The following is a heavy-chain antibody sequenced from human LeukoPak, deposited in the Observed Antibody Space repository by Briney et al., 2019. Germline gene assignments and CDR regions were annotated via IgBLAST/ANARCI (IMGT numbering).Heavy chain of an antibody. CDR2: IKQDGSEK. CDR3: ARETYSSGWYYVDY. CDR1: GFTFSGYW. V-gene: IGHV3-7*01. Sequence: GGSLRLSCAASGFTFSGYWMSWVRQAPGKGLEWVANIKQDGSEKYYVDSVKGRFTISRDNAKNSLYLQMNSLRAEDTAVYYCARETYSSGWYYVDYWGQGTLVTVSS. J-gene: IGHJ4*02. D-gene: IGHD6-19*01.